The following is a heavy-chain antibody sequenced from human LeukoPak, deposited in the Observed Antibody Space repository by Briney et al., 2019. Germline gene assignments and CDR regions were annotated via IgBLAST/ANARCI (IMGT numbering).Heavy chain of an antibody. V-gene: IGHV4-31*03. CDR2: IYYSGST. CDR3: AREAWVTTPRTSDY. J-gene: IGHJ4*02. Sequence: SETLSLTCTVSGGSISSGGYYRSWIRQHPGKGLEWIGYIYYSGSTYYNPSLKSRVTISVDTSKNQFSLKLSSVTAADTAVYYCAREAWVTTPRTSDYWGQGTLVTVSS. D-gene: IGHD1-1*01. CDR1: GGSISSGGYY.